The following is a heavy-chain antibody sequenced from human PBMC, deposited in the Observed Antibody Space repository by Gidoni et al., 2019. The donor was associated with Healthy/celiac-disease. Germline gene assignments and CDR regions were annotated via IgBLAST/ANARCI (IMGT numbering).Heavy chain of an antibody. Sequence: QITLKESGPTLVKPTQTLTLTCTFSGFSLSTSGVGVGWLRQPPGKALEWLALIYWDDDKRYSPSLKSRLTITKDTSKNQVVLTMTNMDPVDTATYYCAHSTSNLGNIAAAVLPLFGYWGQGTLVTVSS. V-gene: IGHV2-5*02. J-gene: IGHJ4*02. CDR2: IYWDDDK. CDR3: AHSTSNLGNIAAAVLPLFGY. CDR1: GFSLSTSGVG. D-gene: IGHD6-13*01.